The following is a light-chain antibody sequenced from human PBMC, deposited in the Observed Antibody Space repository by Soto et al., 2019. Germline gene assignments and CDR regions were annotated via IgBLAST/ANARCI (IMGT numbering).Light chain of an antibody. V-gene: IGKV3-15*01. CDR2: GAS. CDR3: QQYNKWPPWT. CDR1: QSILGN. J-gene: IGKJ1*01. Sequence: DIVMTQSPATLSVSPGERATLSCRATQSILGNLAWYQHKPGQPPRLLIYGASTRATGIPGRFSGSGSRTEFTLTISSLQSEDFAVYYCQQYNKWPPWTFGQGTKVDIK.